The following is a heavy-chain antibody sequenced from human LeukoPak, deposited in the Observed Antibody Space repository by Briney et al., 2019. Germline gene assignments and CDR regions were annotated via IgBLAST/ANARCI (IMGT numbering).Heavy chain of an antibody. CDR2: IYSGGST. Sequence: QAGGSLRLSCAASGFTVSSNYMSWVRQAPGKGLEWVSTIYSGGSTYYADSVKGRFTISRDISKNTLYLQMNSLRGEDTAVYYCARNGYTSGWYRNWGQGTLVTVSS. J-gene: IGHJ4*02. V-gene: IGHV3-53*01. D-gene: IGHD6-19*01. CDR1: GFTVSSNY. CDR3: ARNGYTSGWYRN.